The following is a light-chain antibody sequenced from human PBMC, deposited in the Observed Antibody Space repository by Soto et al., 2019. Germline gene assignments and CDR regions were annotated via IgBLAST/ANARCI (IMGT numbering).Light chain of an antibody. CDR1: QSVLSSSNNKNY. CDR3: QQRSNWPPRYT. J-gene: IGKJ2*01. CDR2: DAS. V-gene: IGKV4-1*01. Sequence: DIVMTQSPDSLSVSLGERATINCKSSQSVLSSSNNKNYLAWYQQKPGQAPRLLIYDASNRATGIPARFSGSGSGTDFTLTISSLEPEDFAVYYCQQRSNWPPRYTFGQGTKLEIK.